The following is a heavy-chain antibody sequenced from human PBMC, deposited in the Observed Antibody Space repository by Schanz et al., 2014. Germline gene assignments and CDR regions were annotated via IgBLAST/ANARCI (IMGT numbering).Heavy chain of an antibody. Sequence: VQLVESGGGLIQPGGSLRLSCAVSGFTVNTNYMSWVRQAPGKGLEWVAVIWYDGNNKYYADSVKGRFTISRDNPKNSLCLQMNSLRAEDTALYYCARVLGGDEGLDQWGQGTLVTVSS. V-gene: IGHV3-33*08. D-gene: IGHD4-17*01. J-gene: IGHJ4*02. CDR3: ARVLGGDEGLDQ. CDR1: GFTVNTNY. CDR2: IWYDGNNK.